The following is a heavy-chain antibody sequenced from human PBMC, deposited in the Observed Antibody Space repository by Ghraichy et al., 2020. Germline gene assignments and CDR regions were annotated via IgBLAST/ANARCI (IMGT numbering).Heavy chain of an antibody. J-gene: IGHJ4*02. Sequence: GGSLRLSCAASGFIFSSYAMSWVRQAPGKGLEWVSGISGSGGSTYYADSVKGRFTISRDNSKNTLYLQMNSLRAEDTAVYYCAKDREGMTTVTTDFDYWGQGTLVTVSS. D-gene: IGHD4-17*01. V-gene: IGHV3-23*01. CDR3: AKDREGMTTVTTDFDY. CDR1: GFIFSSYA. CDR2: ISGSGGST.